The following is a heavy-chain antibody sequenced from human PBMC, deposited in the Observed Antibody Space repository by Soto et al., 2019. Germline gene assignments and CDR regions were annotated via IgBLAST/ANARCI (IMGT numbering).Heavy chain of an antibody. Sequence: ASVKVSCKASGYTFTTYGISWVRQAPGQGLEWMGWISPYNGTTKYAEKFQGEMTMTTDTATSTAYMDVRSLRSDDTAVYYCARDGERDTGLKFYYYLHGMDAWG. CDR1: GYTFTTYG. J-gene: IGHJ6*02. V-gene: IGHV1-18*04. D-gene: IGHD1-1*01. CDR2: ISPYNGTT. CDR3: ARDGERDTGLKFYYYLHGMDA.